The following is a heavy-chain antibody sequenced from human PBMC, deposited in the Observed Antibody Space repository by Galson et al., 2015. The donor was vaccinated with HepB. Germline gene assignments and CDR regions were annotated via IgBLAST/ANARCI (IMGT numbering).Heavy chain of an antibody. CDR3: ARSLLRFLEWLLYPHYYYHGRDV. J-gene: IGHJ6*02. CDR2: ISGGGNNT. Sequence: SLRLSCAASRFTFSSYAMSWVRQAPGKGLEWVSSISGGGNNTYYADSVEGRFTISRDNSKNTLYLQMNSLRAEDTAVYYCARSLLRFLEWLLYPHYYYHGRDVWGQGTTVTVSS. CDR1: RFTFSSYA. D-gene: IGHD3-3*01. V-gene: IGHV3-23*01.